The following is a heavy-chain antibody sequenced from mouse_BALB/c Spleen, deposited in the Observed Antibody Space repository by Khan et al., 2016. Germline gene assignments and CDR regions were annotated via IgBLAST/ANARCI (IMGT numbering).Heavy chain of an antibody. CDR1: GFDFSGYW. D-gene: IGHD1-1*01. CDR2: FNPDSSTI. Sequence: EVKLLESGGGLVQPGGSLKLSCAASGFDFSGYWMSWVRQAPGKGLEWIGEFNPDSSTINYAPSLKGKIIISRDNAKNTLYLRRNKVSSEDTALYYCTRLYYYGCSDYWGPGTILTVSS. V-gene: IGHV4-1*02. CDR3: TRLYYYGCSDY. J-gene: IGHJ2*01.